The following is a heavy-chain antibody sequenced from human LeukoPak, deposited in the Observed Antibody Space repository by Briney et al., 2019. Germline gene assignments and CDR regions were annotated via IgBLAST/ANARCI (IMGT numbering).Heavy chain of an antibody. J-gene: IGHJ4*02. V-gene: IGHV6-1*01. CDR3: ARASTGPVFDY. D-gene: IGHD1-1*01. Sequence: SQTLSLTCAISGDSVSSNSAAGDWIRQSPSRGLEWLGMTDYMSKWYNDYAGSVKSRITINPDTSKNQFSLQLNPVTPEDTVVYYCARASTGPVFDYWGQGTLVTVSS. CDR1: GDSVSSNSAA. CDR2: TDYMSKWYN.